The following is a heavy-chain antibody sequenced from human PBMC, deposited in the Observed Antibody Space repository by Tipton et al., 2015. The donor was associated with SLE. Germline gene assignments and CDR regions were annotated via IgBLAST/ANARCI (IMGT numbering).Heavy chain of an antibody. CDR2: IWHDGDKK. CDR1: GGSFSHYY. J-gene: IGHJ2*01. Sequence: LSLTCAVYGGSFSHYYWTWIRQSPGKGLERVAVIWHDGDKKYYVDSLKGRFTISRDNAKNSLYLQMNSLRAEDTAVYYCARRGPGRRWWYFDLWGRGTLVTVSS. D-gene: IGHD5-24*01. CDR3: ARRGPGRRWWYFDL. V-gene: IGHV3-7*01.